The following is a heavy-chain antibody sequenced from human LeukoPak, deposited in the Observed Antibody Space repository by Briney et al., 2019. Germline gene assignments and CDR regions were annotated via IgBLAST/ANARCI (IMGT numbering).Heavy chain of an antibody. CDR1: GFTFTNYW. CDR3: ARLREIPVFGVVTKSTSYFDY. J-gene: IGHJ4*02. Sequence: GGSLRLSCAASGFTFTNYWMSWVRQAPGKGLELVANVKQDRSEKYYVDSVKGRFTISRDNAKNSLYLQMNSLRAEDTAVYYCARLREIPVFGVVTKSTSYFDYWGQGTLVTVSS. V-gene: IGHV3-7*01. CDR2: VKQDRSEK. D-gene: IGHD3-3*01.